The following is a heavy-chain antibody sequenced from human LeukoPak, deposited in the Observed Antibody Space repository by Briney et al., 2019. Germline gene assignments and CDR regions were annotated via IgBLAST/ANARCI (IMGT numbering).Heavy chain of an antibody. CDR3: ARGVSSSWYRVDY. CDR1: GGSFSGYY. CDR2: INHSGST. J-gene: IGHJ4*02. V-gene: IGHV4-34*01. D-gene: IGHD6-13*01. Sequence: SETLSLTCAVYGGSFSGYYWSWIRQPPGKGLEWIGEINHSGSTNYNPSLKSRVTISVDTSKNQFSLKLSSVTAADTAVYYCARGVSSSWYRVDYWGQGTLVTVS.